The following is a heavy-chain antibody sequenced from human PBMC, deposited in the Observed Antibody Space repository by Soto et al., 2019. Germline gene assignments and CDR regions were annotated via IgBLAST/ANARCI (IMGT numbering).Heavy chain of an antibody. CDR1: GFPFSIYR. Sequence: EVQLVESGGGLVQPGGSLRLSCAASGFPFSIYRMNWVCQAPGKGLEWSSYITSDTNTIKYAASVKCRFTISRDNAKNLVYLQMNSLRDEDTAVYFCARSVEGHFDYWGQGTVVTVSS. D-gene: IGHD6-19*01. J-gene: IGHJ4*02. CDR3: ARSVEGHFDY. CDR2: ITSDTNTI. V-gene: IGHV3-48*02.